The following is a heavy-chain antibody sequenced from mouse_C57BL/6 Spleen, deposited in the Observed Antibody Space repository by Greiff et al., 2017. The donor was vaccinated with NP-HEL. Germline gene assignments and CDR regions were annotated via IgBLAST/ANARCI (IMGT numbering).Heavy chain of an antibody. J-gene: IGHJ4*01. D-gene: IGHD2-4*01. V-gene: IGHV1-64*01. CDR3: ARSDYGDYAMDY. Sequence: VQLQQPGAELVKPGASVKLSCKASGYTFTSYWMHWVKQRPGQGLEWIGMIHPNSGSTNYNEKFKSKATLTVDKSSSTAYMQLSSLTSEDSAVYYCARSDYGDYAMDYWGQGTSVTVSS. CDR2: IHPNSGST. CDR1: GYTFTSYW.